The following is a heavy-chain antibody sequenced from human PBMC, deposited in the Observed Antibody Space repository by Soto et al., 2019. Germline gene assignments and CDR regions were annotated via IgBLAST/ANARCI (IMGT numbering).Heavy chain of an antibody. CDR2: IYYSGST. Sequence: ASETLSLTCTVSGGSISGYYWSWIRQPPGKGLEWIGYIYYSGSTNYNPSLKSRVTISVDTSKNQFSLKLSSVTAADTAVYYCAREHTAMVYGMDVWGQGTTVTVSS. J-gene: IGHJ6*02. CDR1: GGSISGYY. D-gene: IGHD5-18*01. V-gene: IGHV4-59*01. CDR3: AREHTAMVYGMDV.